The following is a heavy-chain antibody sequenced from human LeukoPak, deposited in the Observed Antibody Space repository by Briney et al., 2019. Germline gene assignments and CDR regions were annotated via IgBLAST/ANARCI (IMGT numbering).Heavy chain of an antibody. CDR1: GFTFDDYG. Sequence: GGSLRLSCAASGFTFDDYGMSWVRQAPGKGLEWVSGINWNGGSTGYADSVKGRFTISRDNSKNTLYLQMNSLRAEDTAVYYCARDYFSGYGLLDYWGQGTLVTVSS. D-gene: IGHD5-12*01. V-gene: IGHV3-20*04. CDR3: ARDYFSGYGLLDY. J-gene: IGHJ4*02. CDR2: INWNGGST.